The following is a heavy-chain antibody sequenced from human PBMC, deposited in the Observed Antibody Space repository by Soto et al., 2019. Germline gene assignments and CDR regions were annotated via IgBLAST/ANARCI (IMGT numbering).Heavy chain of an antibody. CDR2: IIPIFGTA. Sequence: QVQLVQSGAEVKKPWSSVKVSCKASGGTFSSYAISWVLQAPGEGLEWMGGIIPIFGTANYAQKFQGRVTITADESTAKAYMELRSLRSEETAVYYCASDGYRRRGYCAYWGQGTLVIDSS. J-gene: IGHJ4*02. D-gene: IGHD6-13*01. CDR1: GGTFSSYA. V-gene: IGHV1-69*01. CDR3: ASDGYRRRGYCAY.